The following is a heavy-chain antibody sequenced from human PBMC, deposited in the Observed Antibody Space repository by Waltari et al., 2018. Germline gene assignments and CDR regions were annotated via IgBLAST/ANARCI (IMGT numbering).Heavy chain of an antibody. J-gene: IGHJ4*02. CDR2: INHSGST. CDR3: ARRYRGDYSWGY. CDR1: GGSFSGYY. V-gene: IGHV4-34*01. D-gene: IGHD4-17*01. Sequence: QVQLQQWGAGLLKPSETLSLTCAVYGGSFSGYYWSWIRQPPGKGLEWIGEINHSGSTNYNPSLKSRVTISVDTSKNQFSLKLSSVIAADTAVYYCARRYRGDYSWGYWGQGTLVTVSS.